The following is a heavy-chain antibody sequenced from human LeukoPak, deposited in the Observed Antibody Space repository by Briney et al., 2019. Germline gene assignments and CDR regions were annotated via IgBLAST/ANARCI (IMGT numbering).Heavy chain of an antibody. CDR3: ARGTNWSPLDFDY. V-gene: IGHV3-21*01. J-gene: IGHJ4*02. D-gene: IGHD1-20*01. CDR2: ISSSSSSGSYK. CDR1: GFTFSTYN. Sequence: GGSLRLSCVGSGFTFSTYNMHWVRQALGKGLEWVSTISSSSSSGSYKYYADSVKGRFTISRDNAKNSLYLQMNSLRAEDTAVYFCARGTNWSPLDFDYWGQGTLVTVSS.